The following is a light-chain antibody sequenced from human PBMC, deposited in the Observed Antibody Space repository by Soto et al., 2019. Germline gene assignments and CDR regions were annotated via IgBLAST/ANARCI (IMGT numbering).Light chain of an antibody. CDR1: QNINNY. V-gene: IGKV1-33*01. Sequence: IQMTHSHSSLSASVGDRVTITCQASQNINNYLNWYQQKPGRAPKRLIYDASNLEAGVPSRFSGSGSGTYFSFTISSLQPEDFAIYYCQQYSNCITFGQGTRLE. CDR2: DAS. J-gene: IGKJ5*01. CDR3: QQYSNCIT.